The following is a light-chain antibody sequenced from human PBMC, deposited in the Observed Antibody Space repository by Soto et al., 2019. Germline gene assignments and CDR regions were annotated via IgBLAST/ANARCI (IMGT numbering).Light chain of an antibody. CDR1: HSVNSDY. CDR2: GAS. J-gene: IGKJ1*01. CDR3: QQYGSSSWT. Sequence: ENVLTQSPGTLSFSPGERATLSCRGSHSVNSDYLAWYQQKPGQAPRLLFYGASNRATAIPDRFSGSGSGTDFSLTIRRLEPEDFAVYYCQQYGSSSWTFGQGTKVDIK. V-gene: IGKV3-20*01.